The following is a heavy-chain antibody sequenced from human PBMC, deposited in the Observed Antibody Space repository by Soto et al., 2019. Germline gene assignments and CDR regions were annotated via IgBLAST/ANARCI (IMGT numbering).Heavy chain of an antibody. CDR2: IPYDGSNK. D-gene: IGHD6-13*01. J-gene: IGHJ1*01. V-gene: IGHV3-30*18. Sequence: QVQLVESGGGVVQPGRSLRLSCAASGFTFSSYGMHWVRQAPGKGLEWVAVIPYDGSNKYYADSVKGRFTISRDNSKNTLYLQMNSLRAEDTAVYYCAKDRYTSRSSSFYFQHWGQGTLVTVSS. CDR1: GFTFSSYG. CDR3: AKDRYTSRSSSFYFQH.